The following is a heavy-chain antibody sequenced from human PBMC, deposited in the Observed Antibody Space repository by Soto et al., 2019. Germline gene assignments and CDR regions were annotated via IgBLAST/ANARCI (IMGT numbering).Heavy chain of an antibody. D-gene: IGHD2-15*01. V-gene: IGHV4-39*01. CDR1: GGSIITSVYY. Sequence: SETLSLTCTVSGGSIITSVYYWGLIRQPPGRGLEWMANIYYSGSAYYNPSLKSRVSTSVDTSKNQFSLKLRSVTAADTAVYYCARQGSRAFDIWGQGTMVTVSS. CDR3: ARQGSRAFDI. CDR2: IYYSGSA. J-gene: IGHJ3*02.